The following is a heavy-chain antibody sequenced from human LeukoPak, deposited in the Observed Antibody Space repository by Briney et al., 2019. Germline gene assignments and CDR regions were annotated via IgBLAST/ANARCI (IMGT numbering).Heavy chain of an antibody. CDR1: GFTFGNYA. V-gene: IGHV3-23*01. CDR2: FRNNGVST. D-gene: IGHD1-26*01. J-gene: IGHJ3*02. Sequence: GGSLRLSCAASGFTFGNYAMSWVRQAPGKGLEWVSSFRNNGVSTYYADSVKGRFTISRDNSKNTLYLQMNSLRAEDTAVYYCAKDRGARWELHAFDIWGQGTMVTVSS. CDR3: AKDRGARWELHAFDI.